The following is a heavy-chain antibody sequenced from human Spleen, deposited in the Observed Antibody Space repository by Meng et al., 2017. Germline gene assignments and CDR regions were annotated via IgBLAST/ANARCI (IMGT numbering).Heavy chain of an antibody. V-gene: IGHV3-11*04. Sequence: GESLKISCVASGFTLSDYYMAWIRQAPGKGLEWISYMSSSGSTTYYADSVKGRFTISRDNAENSLYLQINSLRAEDTAVYYCARDYYSGYVGHGYWGQGTLVTVSS. CDR3: ARDYYSGYVGHGY. CDR2: MSSSGSTT. CDR1: GFTLSDYY. D-gene: IGHD5-12*01. J-gene: IGHJ4*02.